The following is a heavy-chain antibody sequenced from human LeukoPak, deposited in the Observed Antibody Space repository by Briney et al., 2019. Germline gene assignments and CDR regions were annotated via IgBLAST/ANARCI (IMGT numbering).Heavy chain of an antibody. CDR1: GFTFSNAW. CDR2: IKSKTDGGTT. V-gene: IGHV3-15*01. J-gene: IGHJ4*02. CDR3: TTHRKVRGVPFDY. Sequence: PGGSLRLSCAASGFTFSNAWMSWVRQAPGKGLEWVGRIKSKTDGGTTDYAAPVKGRFTISRDDSKNTLYLQMNSLKTEDTAVYYCTTHRKVRGVPFDYWGQGTLVTVSS. D-gene: IGHD3-10*01.